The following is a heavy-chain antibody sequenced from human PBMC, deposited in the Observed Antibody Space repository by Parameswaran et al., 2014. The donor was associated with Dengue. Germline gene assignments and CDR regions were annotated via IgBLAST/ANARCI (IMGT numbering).Heavy chain of an antibody. CDR2: TNPSGST. J-gene: IGHJ4*02. Sequence: VRQGSREGAGSGIGETNPSGSTNYNPSLKSRVTISADTSKNQFSLKVTSVTAADTAVYYCAREGGYGTLAYWGQGTLVTVSS. D-gene: IGHD5-12*01. CDR3: AREGGYGTLAY. V-gene: IGHV4-34*01.